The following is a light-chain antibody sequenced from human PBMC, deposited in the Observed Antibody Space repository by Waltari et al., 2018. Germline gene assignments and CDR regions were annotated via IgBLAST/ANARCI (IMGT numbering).Light chain of an antibody. V-gene: IGLV1-40*01. CDR1: NSNIGAGYR. CDR3: QSYDSSLRRV. Sequence: QSVLTQPPSVSGAPGQRVTISCTGTNSNIGAGYRVHWYQQFPGTAPKPLIFDNNYRPSGAPDRFSGSKSGTSASLAITGLQPEDEADYYCQSYDSSLRRVFGGGTKLTVL. CDR2: DNN. J-gene: IGLJ3*02.